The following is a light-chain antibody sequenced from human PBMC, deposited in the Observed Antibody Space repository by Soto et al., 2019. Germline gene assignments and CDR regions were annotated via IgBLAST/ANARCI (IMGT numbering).Light chain of an antibody. V-gene: IGLV2-23*02. CDR1: SSDVGTYNL. J-gene: IGLJ2*01. CDR3: CSYAGSSTFV. CDR2: EDT. Sequence: QSALTQPASVSGSPGQSITISCTGTSSDVGTYNLVSWYQHHPGKAPKLMIYEDTKRPSGVSNRFSGSKSGNTASLTISGLQTEDEADYYCCSYAGSSTFVFGVGTKLTVL.